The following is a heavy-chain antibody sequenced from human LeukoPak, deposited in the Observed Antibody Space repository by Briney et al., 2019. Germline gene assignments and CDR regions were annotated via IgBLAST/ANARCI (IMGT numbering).Heavy chain of an antibody. CDR1: GFTLSNAW. V-gene: IGHV3-15*01. J-gene: IGHJ6*02. CDR2: IKSESDGGTI. CDR3: NTAGIV. D-gene: IGHD1-14*01. Sequence: GGSLRLSCVASGFTLSNAWMSWVRQAPGKGLEWVGRIKSESDGGTIDYAAPVKGRVTISRDDSKKTVYLQMSSLTTEDTAVYYCNTAGIVWGQGTTVTVSS.